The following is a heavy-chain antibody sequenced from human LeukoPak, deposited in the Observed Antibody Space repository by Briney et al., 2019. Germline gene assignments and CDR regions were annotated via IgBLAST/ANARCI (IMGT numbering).Heavy chain of an antibody. CDR2: IYHSGST. V-gene: IGHV4-30-2*01. CDR1: GGSISSGGYY. Sequence: SETLSLTCTVSGGSISSGGYYWSWIRQPPGKGLEWIGYIYHSGSTYYNPSLKSRVTISVDRSKNQFSLKLSSVTAADTAVYYCARETIAAAVDYWGQGTLVTVSS. CDR3: ARETIAAAVDY. D-gene: IGHD6-13*01. J-gene: IGHJ4*02.